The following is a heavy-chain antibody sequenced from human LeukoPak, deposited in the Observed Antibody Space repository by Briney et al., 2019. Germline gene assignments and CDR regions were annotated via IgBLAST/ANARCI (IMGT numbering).Heavy chain of an antibody. CDR1: GYTFISYY. V-gene: IGHV1-46*01. J-gene: IGHJ4*02. CDR3: ARDRGSSSWSNGGYFDY. Sequence: ASVKVSCKASGYTFISYYMHWVRQAPGQGLEWMGIIKPSGGSTSYAQKFQGRVTMTRDTSTSTVYMELSSLRSEDTAVYYCARDRGSSSWSNGGYFDYWGQGTLVTVSS. D-gene: IGHD6-13*01. CDR2: IKPSGGST.